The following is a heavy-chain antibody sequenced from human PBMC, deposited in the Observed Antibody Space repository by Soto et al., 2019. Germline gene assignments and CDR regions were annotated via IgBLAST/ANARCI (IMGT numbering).Heavy chain of an antibody. V-gene: IGHV3-23*01. Sequence: GSLILSCAASGFTFITYAMSWDRQAPGKGLEWVSAIGSTGADTYYADSVMGRFTISRDNSNNALHLQMNRLRVDDTAIYYCARGSHGEHDSWGQGALVTVSS. D-gene: IGHD2-21*01. CDR2: IGSTGADT. CDR1: GFTFITYA. J-gene: IGHJ4*02. CDR3: ARGSHGEHDS.